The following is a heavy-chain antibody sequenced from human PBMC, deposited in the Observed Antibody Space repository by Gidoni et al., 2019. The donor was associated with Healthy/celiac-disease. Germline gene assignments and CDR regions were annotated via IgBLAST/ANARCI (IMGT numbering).Heavy chain of an antibody. CDR1: GFTFSSYG. Sequence: QVQLVESGGGVVQPGRSVRLSCAASGFTFSSYGMHWVRQAPGKGLEWVAVIWYDGSNKYYADSVKGRFTISRDNSKNTLYLQMNSLRAEDTAVYYCARFRSLERLSAAFDIWGQGTMVTVSS. V-gene: IGHV3-33*01. CDR2: IWYDGSNK. J-gene: IGHJ3*02. CDR3: ARFRSLERLSAAFDI. D-gene: IGHD1-1*01.